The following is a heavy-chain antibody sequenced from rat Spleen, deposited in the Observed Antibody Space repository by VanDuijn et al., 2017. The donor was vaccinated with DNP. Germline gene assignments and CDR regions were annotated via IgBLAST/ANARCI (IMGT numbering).Heavy chain of an antibody. CDR3: AIQLGVFDY. Sequence: EVQLQESGPGLVKPSQSLSLTCSVTGYSITSSFRWSWIRKFPGNKLEWMGYINSAGSTNYNPSLKSRISITRDTSKNQFFLQVNSVTTEDSATYYCAIQLGVFDYWGQGVTVIVSS. CDR2: INSAGST. J-gene: IGHJ2*01. D-gene: IGHD5-1*01. CDR1: GYSITSSFR. V-gene: IGHV3-3*01.